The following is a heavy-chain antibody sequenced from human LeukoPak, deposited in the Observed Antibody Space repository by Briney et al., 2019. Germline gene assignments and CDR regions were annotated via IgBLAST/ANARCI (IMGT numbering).Heavy chain of an antibody. CDR3: ARDPDCSGGSCYPNFDY. CDR1: GFTFSDYY. Sequence: PGGSLRLSCAASGFTFSDYYMSWIRQAPGKGLEWVSCISNNGSTIYSIDSVKGRFTISRDNAKNSLYLQMNSLRAEDTAVYYCARDPDCSGGSCYPNFDYWGQGTLVTVSS. V-gene: IGHV3-11*04. CDR2: ISNNGSTI. D-gene: IGHD2-15*01. J-gene: IGHJ4*02.